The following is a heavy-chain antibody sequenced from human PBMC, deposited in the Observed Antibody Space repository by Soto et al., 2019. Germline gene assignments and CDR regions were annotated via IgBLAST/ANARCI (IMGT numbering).Heavy chain of an antibody. D-gene: IGHD6-13*01. J-gene: IGHJ2*01. V-gene: IGHV6-1*01. CDR2: TYYRSKWYN. CDR3: ARDKYSSSRDWYFDR. Sequence: PSQTLSLTCAISGDSVSSNSAAWNWIRQSPSRGLEWLGRTYYRSKWYNDYAVSVKSRITSNPDTSKNHFSLQLNSVTHEDMSVYYCARDKYSSSRDWYFDRWGRGTLVTVSS. CDR1: GDSVSSNSAA.